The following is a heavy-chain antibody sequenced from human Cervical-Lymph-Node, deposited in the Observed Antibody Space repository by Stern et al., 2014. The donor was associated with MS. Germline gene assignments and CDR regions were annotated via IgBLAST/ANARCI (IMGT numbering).Heavy chain of an antibody. J-gene: IGHJ4*02. D-gene: IGHD3-16*01. CDR2: IYWDDDK. Sequence: VTLKDSGPTLVKPTQTLTLTCTFSGFSLTTSGVAVGWIRQPPGKALEWLALIYWDDDKWYSSSLKSRLTITKDTSKNQVVLIVTSMDPVDTATYYCAHRQGVHAPFDFWGQGTLVTVSS. CDR1: GFSLTTSGVA. V-gene: IGHV2-5*09. CDR3: AHRQGVHAPFDF.